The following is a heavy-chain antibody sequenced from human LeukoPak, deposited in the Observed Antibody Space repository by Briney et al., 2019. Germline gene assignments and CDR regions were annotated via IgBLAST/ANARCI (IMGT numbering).Heavy chain of an antibody. V-gene: IGHV3-48*04. D-gene: IGHD3-10*02. CDR1: GFTFRSYS. Sequence: GGSLRLSCAASGFTFRSYSMNWVRQAPGKGLEWVSYISSSDSTIYYRDSVKGQFTISRDNAENSLYLQMNSLRAEDTAVYYCARGSNSGRGALDFWGQGTLVTVSS. CDR2: ISSSDSTI. J-gene: IGHJ4*02. CDR3: ARGSNSGRGALDF.